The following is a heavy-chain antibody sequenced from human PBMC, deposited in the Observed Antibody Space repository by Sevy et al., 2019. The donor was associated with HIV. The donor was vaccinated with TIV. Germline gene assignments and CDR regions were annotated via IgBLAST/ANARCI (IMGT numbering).Heavy chain of an antibody. CDR3: ATRRGHLSFDY. J-gene: IGHJ4*02. V-gene: IGHV4-34*01. CDR1: GGSFSGYY. CDR2: INHSGST. Sequence: GSLRLSCVVYGGSFSGYYWSWIRQPPGKGLEWSGEINHSGSTNYNPSLKSRVTISADTSKNQFSLKLSSVTAADTAVYYCATRRGHLSFDYWGQGTLVTVSS.